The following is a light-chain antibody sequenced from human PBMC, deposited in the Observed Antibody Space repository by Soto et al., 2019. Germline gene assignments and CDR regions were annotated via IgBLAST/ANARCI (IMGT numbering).Light chain of an antibody. J-gene: IGKJ4*01. CDR1: QSISHW. CDR3: QPDTSYPPLS. Sequence: QFTKSPSTLSVCVKDRVIITCRAGQSISHWLAWYQQKPGKAPTLLIYDASSLESGVPSRFSGSGSGTEFTLTISSLLPDEFATHFCQPDTSYPPLSFAGVTKVDI. V-gene: IGKV1-5*01. CDR2: DAS.